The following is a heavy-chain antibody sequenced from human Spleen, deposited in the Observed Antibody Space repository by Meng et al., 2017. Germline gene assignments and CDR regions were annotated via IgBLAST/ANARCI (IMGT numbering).Heavy chain of an antibody. CDR3: ATVGMGLDS. Sequence: QVRSPQWVAGLLQPPETLSLTCTISGGSVSSGSYYWSWIRQPPGKGLEWIGYIYYSGSTHYNPSLKSRVTISVDTSKNQFSLKLNSVTAADTAVYYCATVGMGLDSWGQGILVTVSS. D-gene: IGHD7-27*01. CDR1: GGSVSSGSYY. V-gene: IGHV4-61*01. J-gene: IGHJ4*02. CDR2: IYYSGST.